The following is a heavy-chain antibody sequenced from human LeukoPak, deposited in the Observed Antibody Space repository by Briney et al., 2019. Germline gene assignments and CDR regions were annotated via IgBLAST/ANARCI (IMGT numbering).Heavy chain of an antibody. Sequence: GSSVKVSCKASGGTFSSYAISWVRQAPGQGLEWIGRIIPILGIANYAQKFQGRVTITADKSTSTAYMELSSLRSEDTAVYYCAREYRGYSYVVDYWGQGTLVTVSS. J-gene: IGHJ4*02. CDR2: IIPILGIA. CDR3: AREYRGYSYVVDY. D-gene: IGHD5-18*01. V-gene: IGHV1-69*04. CDR1: GGTFSSYA.